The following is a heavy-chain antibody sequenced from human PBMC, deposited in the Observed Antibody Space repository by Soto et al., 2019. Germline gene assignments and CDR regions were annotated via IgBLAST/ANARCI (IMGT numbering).Heavy chain of an antibody. CDR3: TKDSVLAPFWSGYLDAFDI. CDR1: GFTFSSYA. Sequence: GGSLRLSCAASGFTFSSYAMSWVRKAPGKGLEWVSAISGSGGSTYYADSVKGRFTISRDNSKNTLYLKMNSLRAEDTAVYYCTKDSVLAPFWSGYLDAFDIWGQGTMVTVS. CDR2: ISGSGGST. V-gene: IGHV3-23*01. J-gene: IGHJ3*02. D-gene: IGHD3-3*01.